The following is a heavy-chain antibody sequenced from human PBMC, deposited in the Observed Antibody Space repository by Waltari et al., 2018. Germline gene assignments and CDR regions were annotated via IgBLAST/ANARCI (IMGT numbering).Heavy chain of an antibody. Sequence: QVQLVQSGAEVKKPGASVKVSCKASGYRFNSYAMHWVRQAPGQRLEWMGWINAANGNTKYSQKFQGRVTITRDTSASTAYMELSSLRSEDTAVYYCARDRSGIAVAGIHGFDIWVQGTMVTVSS. V-gene: IGHV1-3*01. CDR3: ARDRSGIAVAGIHGFDI. CDR1: GYRFNSYA. CDR2: INAANGNT. D-gene: IGHD6-19*01. J-gene: IGHJ3*02.